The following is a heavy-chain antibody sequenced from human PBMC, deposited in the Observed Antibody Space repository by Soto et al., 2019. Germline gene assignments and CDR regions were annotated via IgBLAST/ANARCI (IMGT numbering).Heavy chain of an antibody. CDR3: ARGARGGYDVDEFDY. Sequence: GGSLRLSCAASGFTFSSYWMSWVRQAPGKGLEWVANIKQDGSEKYYVDSVKGRFTISRDNAKNSLYLQMNSLRAEDTAVYYCARGARGGYDVDEFDYWGQGTLVTVSS. CDR2: IKQDGSEK. V-gene: IGHV3-7*05. CDR1: GFTFSSYW. D-gene: IGHD5-12*01. J-gene: IGHJ4*02.